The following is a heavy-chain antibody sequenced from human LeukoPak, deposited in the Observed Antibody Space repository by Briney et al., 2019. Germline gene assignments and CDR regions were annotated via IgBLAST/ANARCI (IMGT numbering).Heavy chain of an antibody. CDR2: ISGSGGST. D-gene: IGHD2-21*02. J-gene: IGHJ4*02. Sequence: GGSLRLSCAASGFTYSSYAMSWVRQAPGKGLERVSAISGSGGSTYYADSVKGRFTISRDNSKNTLYLQMNSLRAEDTAVYYCAKDSGDYTFDYWGQGTLVTVSS. CDR1: GFTYSSYA. V-gene: IGHV3-23*01. CDR3: AKDSGDYTFDY.